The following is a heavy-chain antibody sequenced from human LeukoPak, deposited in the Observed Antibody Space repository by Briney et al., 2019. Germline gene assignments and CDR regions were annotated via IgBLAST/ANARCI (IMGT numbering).Heavy chain of an antibody. V-gene: IGHV3-23*01. Sequence: TGGSLRLSCAVSGLTYSSYAMGWVRQAPGKGLEWVSGIHETDGRTYYADSVKGRFTISRDNSKNTLYLQMNSLRAEDTAVYYCAKDRLSAYWGHGTLVIVSS. CDR3: AKDRLSAY. CDR2: IHETDGRT. D-gene: IGHD2/OR15-2a*01. J-gene: IGHJ1*01. CDR1: GLTYSSYA.